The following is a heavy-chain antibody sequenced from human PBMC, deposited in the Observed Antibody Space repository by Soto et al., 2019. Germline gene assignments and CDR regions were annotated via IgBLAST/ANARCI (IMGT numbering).Heavy chain of an antibody. D-gene: IGHD3-16*02. CDR3: ARDLGTYDYIWGSYRSYFDY. CDR2: INPNSGGT. CDR1: GYTFTGYY. Sequence: ASVKVSCKAAGYTFTGYYMHCLRQAPGQGLELMGWINPNSGGTNYSQKFQGWVTMTRDTPISTAYMELSRVRSDDTAVYYCARDLGTYDYIWGSYRSYFDYWGQGTLVTVSS. J-gene: IGHJ4*02. V-gene: IGHV1-2*04.